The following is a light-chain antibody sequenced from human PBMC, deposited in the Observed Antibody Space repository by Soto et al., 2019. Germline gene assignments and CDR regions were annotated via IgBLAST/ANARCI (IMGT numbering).Light chain of an antibody. CDR3: HQYGSSPRT. CDR2: GAS. Sequence: EIVLTQSPGTLSLSPGDRATLSCRASQSVSSNFLAWYQQKTGQAPRLLIYGASIRATGIPDRFSGRGSGTDSTLNIRRLEPEDFAMYFCHQYGSSPRTFGKGTKVDSK. CDR1: QSVSSNF. J-gene: IGKJ1*01. V-gene: IGKV3-20*01.